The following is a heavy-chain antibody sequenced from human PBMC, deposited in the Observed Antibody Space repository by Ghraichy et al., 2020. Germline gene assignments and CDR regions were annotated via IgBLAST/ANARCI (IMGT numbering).Heavy chain of an antibody. CDR2: ISGSGSNT. V-gene: IGHV3-23*01. Sequence: GGSLRLSCAASGFTFSSYGMIWVRQAPGKGLEWVSGISGSGSNTYYADSVKGRFTISRDNSKNKLFLQMNSLRAEDTAVYYCAGKIVVISRGAFDVWGQGKTVTVSS. D-gene: IGHD3-22*01. CDR1: GFTFSSYG. J-gene: IGHJ3*01. CDR3: AGKIVVISRGAFDV.